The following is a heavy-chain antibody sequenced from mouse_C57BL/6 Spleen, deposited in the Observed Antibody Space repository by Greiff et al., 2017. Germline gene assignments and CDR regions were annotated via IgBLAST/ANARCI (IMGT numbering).Heavy chain of an antibody. Sequence: QVQQQQSGPELVKPGASVKISCKASGYAFSSSWMNWVKQRPGKGLEWIGRIYPGDGDTNYNGKFKGKATLTADKSSSTAYMQLSSLTSEDSAVYFCASPPYYYGSSTSLDWFAYWGQGTLVTVSA. D-gene: IGHD1-1*01. J-gene: IGHJ3*01. V-gene: IGHV1-82*01. CDR2: IYPGDGDT. CDR1: GYAFSSSW. CDR3: ASPPYYYGSSTSLDWFAY.